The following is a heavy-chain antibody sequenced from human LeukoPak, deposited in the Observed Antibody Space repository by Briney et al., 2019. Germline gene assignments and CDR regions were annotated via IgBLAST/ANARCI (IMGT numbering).Heavy chain of an antibody. J-gene: IGHJ4*02. V-gene: IGHV4-34*01. D-gene: IGHD7-27*01. CDR2: INHSGTT. Sequence: SSETLSLTCAVYGGSFSGYYWTWIRQPPGKGLEWIGEINHSGTTKYNSSLKSRVTISVDTSKNQFSLKLSSVTAADTAVYNCATTMSRLTRAYDYWGQGTLVTVSS. CDR3: ATTMSRLTRAYDY. CDR1: GGSFSGYY.